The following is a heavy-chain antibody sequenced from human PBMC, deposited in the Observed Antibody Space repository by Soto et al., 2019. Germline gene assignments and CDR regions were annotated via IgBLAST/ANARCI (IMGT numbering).Heavy chain of an antibody. CDR1: GYTFINYA. Sequence: GASVKVSCKASGYTFINYAINWVRQAPGQGLEWMGWINGVNGNTKYSQKFQDRLTITRDTSTNTVYMEMNGLRSEDTSIYYCARSCRIDNYYDYFDHCGQRNLVPVSS. V-gene: IGHV1-3*01. CDR2: INGVNGNT. J-gene: IGHJ4*02. CDR3: ARSCRIDNYYDYFDH. D-gene: IGHD3-10*01.